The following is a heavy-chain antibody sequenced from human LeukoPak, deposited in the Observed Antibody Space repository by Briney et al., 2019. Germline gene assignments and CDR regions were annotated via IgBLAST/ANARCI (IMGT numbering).Heavy chain of an antibody. CDR1: GFTFSTYG. V-gene: IGHV3-30*02. J-gene: IGHJ4*02. CDR3: AALDHGHDY. Sequence: GGSLRLSCAASGFTFSTYGMHWVRQAPGKGLEWVSFIRYVGINKYYADSVKGRFTISRDNSKNTLYLQMNSLRAEDTAVYYCAALDHGHDYWGQGTLVTVSS. CDR2: IRYVGINK.